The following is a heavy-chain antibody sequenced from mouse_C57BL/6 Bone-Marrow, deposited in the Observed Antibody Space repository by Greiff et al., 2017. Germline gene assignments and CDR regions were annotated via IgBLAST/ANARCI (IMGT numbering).Heavy chain of an antibody. J-gene: IGHJ3*01. D-gene: IGHD6-1*01. CDR1: GYTFTDYS. V-gene: IGHV1-78*01. CDR2: IYPRDGST. Sequence: QVQLQQSDAELVKPGASVKISCKASGYTFTDYSIHWMKQRPEQGLEWIGDIYPRDGSTKYNEKFKGKATLTADKSSSTAYMQLNSLTSEDSAVYFCARSYQSAWFAYWGQGTLVTVSA. CDR3: ARSYQSAWFAY.